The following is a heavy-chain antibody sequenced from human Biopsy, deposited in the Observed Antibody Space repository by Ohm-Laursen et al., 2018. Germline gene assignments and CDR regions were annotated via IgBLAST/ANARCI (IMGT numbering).Heavy chain of an antibody. CDR1: GDTFTTSA. Sequence: ASSVKVSCKASGDTFTTSAISWVRQVPGQGLDWMGRIIPILGTVDYGQNFQGRVTIRADTSTTFLELTSLRYDDTAVYYCASGDIGGIGLDVWGLGTTATASS. V-gene: IGHV1-69*04. CDR2: IIPILGTV. D-gene: IGHD3-10*01. J-gene: IGHJ6*02. CDR3: ASGDIGGIGLDV.